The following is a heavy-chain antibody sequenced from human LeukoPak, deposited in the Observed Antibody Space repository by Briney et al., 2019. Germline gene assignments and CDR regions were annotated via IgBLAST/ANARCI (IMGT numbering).Heavy chain of an antibody. Sequence: KPSETLSLTCTFSGGSISSTSYYWAWIRQPPGKGLEWIGYIYYSGSTNYNPSLKSRVTISVDTSKKQFSLKLSSVTAADTAVYYCARSAYGDPFYWYFDLWGRGTLVTVSS. CDR2: IYYSGST. CDR1: GGSISSTSYY. V-gene: IGHV4-61*05. D-gene: IGHD4-17*01. J-gene: IGHJ2*01. CDR3: ARSAYGDPFYWYFDL.